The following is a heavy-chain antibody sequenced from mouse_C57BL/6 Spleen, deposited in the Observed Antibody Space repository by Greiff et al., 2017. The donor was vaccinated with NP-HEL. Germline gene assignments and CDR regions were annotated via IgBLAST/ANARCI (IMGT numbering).Heavy chain of an antibody. CDR3: ARGHMITTCMDY. CDR2: INPGSGGT. D-gene: IGHD2-4*01. J-gene: IGHJ4*01. Sequence: VQLQQSGAELVRPGTSVKVSCKASGYAFTNYLIEWVKQRPGQGLEWIGVINPGSGGTNYNEKFKGKATLTADKSSSTAYMQLSSLTSEDSAVYFCARGHMITTCMDYWGQGTSVTVSS. V-gene: IGHV1-54*01. CDR1: GYAFTNYL.